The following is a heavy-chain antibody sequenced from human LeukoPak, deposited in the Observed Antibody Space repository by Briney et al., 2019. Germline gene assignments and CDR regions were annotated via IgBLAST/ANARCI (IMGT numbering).Heavy chain of an antibody. CDR2: ISYDGSNK. D-gene: IGHD6-13*01. J-gene: IGHJ1*01. CDR3: ARDEQQLVQYFQH. CDR1: GFTLSSYS. V-gene: IGHV3-30*03. Sequence: GGSLRLSCAASGFTLSSYSMNWVSQAPGKGLEWVAVISYDGSNKYYADSEKGRFTISRDNSKNTLYLQMNSLRAEDTAVYYCARDEQQLVQYFQHWGQGTLVTVSS.